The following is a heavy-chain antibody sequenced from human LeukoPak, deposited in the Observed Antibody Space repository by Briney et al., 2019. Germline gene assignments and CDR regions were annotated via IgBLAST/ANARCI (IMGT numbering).Heavy chain of an antibody. Sequence: GGSLRLSCAASGFTFSSYAMHWVRQAPGKGLEWVAVISYDGSNKYYADSVKGRFTISRDNSKNTLYLQMNSLRAEDTAVYYCATELGYCSSTTCRDYWGQGTLVTVSS. V-gene: IGHV3-30-3*01. CDR3: ATELGYCSSTTCRDY. D-gene: IGHD2-2*01. J-gene: IGHJ4*02. CDR1: GFTFSSYA. CDR2: ISYDGSNK.